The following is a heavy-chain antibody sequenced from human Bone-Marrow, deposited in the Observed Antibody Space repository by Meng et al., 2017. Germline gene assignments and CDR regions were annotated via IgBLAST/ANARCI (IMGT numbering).Heavy chain of an antibody. CDR2: IWYDGSKK. CDR1: GFTFSSYG. Sequence: GGSLRISCAASGFTFSSYGMHWVRQAPGKGLEWVAIIWYDGSKKYYVDFVKGRFTISRDNSKNSLYLQMNSLRAEDTAVYYCARDDSSGSDSAFYTWGQGTMVTVSS. J-gene: IGHJ3*02. V-gene: IGHV3-33*01. CDR3: ARDDSSGSDSAFYT. D-gene: IGHD3-22*01.